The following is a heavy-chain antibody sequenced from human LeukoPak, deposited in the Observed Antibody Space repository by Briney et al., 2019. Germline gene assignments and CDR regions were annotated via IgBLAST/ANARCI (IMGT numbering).Heavy chain of an antibody. CDR1: GFTFSSYG. CDR2: IRYDGSNT. Sequence: PGGSLRLSCAASGFTFSSYGMHWVRQAPGKGLEWVAFIRYDGSNTYYADSVKGRFTISRDNSKNTLYLQMNSLRAEEMAVYYCAKESPYGSGSRNYYFHYWGQGTLVTVSS. J-gene: IGHJ4*02. V-gene: IGHV3-30*02. CDR3: AKESPYGSGSRNYYFHY. D-gene: IGHD3-10*01.